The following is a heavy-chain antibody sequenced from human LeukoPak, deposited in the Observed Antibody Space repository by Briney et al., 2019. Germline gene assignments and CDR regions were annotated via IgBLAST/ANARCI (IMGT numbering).Heavy chain of an antibody. Sequence: SETLSLTCTVSGGSISSYYWSWIRQPPGKGLEWIGYIYYSGSTNYNPSLKSRVTISVDTSKNQFSLKLSSVTAADTAVYYCAREYSSGWYSMTNYYYYYYMDVWGKGTTVTVSS. CDR2: IYYSGST. V-gene: IGHV4-59*01. CDR3: AREYSSGWYSMTNYYYYYYMDV. J-gene: IGHJ6*03. CDR1: GGSISSYY. D-gene: IGHD6-19*01.